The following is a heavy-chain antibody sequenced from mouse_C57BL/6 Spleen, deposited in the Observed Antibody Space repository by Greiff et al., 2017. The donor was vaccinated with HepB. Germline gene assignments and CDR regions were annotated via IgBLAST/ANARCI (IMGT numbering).Heavy chain of an antibody. V-gene: IGHV1-15*01. CDR2: IDPETGGT. Sequence: VKLMESGAELVRPGASVTLSCKASGYTFTDYEMHWVKQTPVHGLEWIGAIDPETGGTAYNQKFKGKAILTADKSSSTAYMELRSLTSEDSAVYYCTRDVGYAMDYWGQGTSVTVSS. J-gene: IGHJ4*01. CDR3: TRDVGYAMDY. CDR1: GYTFTDYE.